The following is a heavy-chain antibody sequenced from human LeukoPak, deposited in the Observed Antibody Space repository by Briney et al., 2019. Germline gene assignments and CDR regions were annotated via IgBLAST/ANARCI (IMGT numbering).Heavy chain of an antibody. CDR2: IIPIFGTA. Sequence: ASVKVSCKASGGTFSSYAISWVRQAPGQGLEWMGGIIPIFGTANYAQKFQGRVTITTDESTSTAYMELSSLRSEDTAVYYCARGPLIAVAGSWVDYWGQGTLVTVSS. CDR1: GGTFSSYA. CDR3: ARGPLIAVAGSWVDY. J-gene: IGHJ4*02. V-gene: IGHV1-69*05. D-gene: IGHD6-19*01.